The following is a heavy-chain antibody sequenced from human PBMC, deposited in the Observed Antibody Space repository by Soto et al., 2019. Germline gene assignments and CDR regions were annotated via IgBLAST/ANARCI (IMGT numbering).Heavy chain of an antibody. CDR1: GDSISSYY. CDR2: IYYSGST. J-gene: IGHJ6*02. Sequence: SETLSLTCPVSGDSISSYYWIWIRQPPGKGLEWIGYIYYSGSTNYNPYLKSRVTISVDTSKNQFSLNLSSVTAADTAVYYCASSNIAAAGFYYYGMDVWGRGTTVTVSS. CDR3: ASSNIAAAGFYYYGMDV. D-gene: IGHD6-13*01. V-gene: IGHV4-59*01.